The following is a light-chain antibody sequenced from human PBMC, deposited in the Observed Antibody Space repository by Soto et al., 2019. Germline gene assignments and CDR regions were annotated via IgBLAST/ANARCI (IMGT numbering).Light chain of an antibody. CDR1: QSIDRW. Sequence: IQMTQSPATLPVSLGDRVTITCRASQSIDRWLAWYQQRPGKAPKLLIYHASSLETGVPSRFSGSGSGTEFTLTISSLKPDDFATYYCQHYNSYGTFGQGTKVDIK. CDR2: HAS. CDR3: QHYNSYGT. V-gene: IGKV1-5*01. J-gene: IGKJ1*01.